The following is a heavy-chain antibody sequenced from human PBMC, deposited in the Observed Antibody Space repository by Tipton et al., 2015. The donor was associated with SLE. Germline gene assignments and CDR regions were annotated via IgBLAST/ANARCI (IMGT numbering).Heavy chain of an antibody. Sequence: GSLRLSCAASGFSVRSNFMTWVRQAPGKGLEWVSVIYASGSTYYADSVKGRFTISRDSSKNTVYLQMNRLRSEDTAVYYCARDYDFWSGLPYWGQGTLVTVSS. CDR3: ARDYDFWSGLPY. CDR2: IYASGST. J-gene: IGHJ4*02. D-gene: IGHD3-3*01. CDR1: GFSVRSNF. V-gene: IGHV3-53*05.